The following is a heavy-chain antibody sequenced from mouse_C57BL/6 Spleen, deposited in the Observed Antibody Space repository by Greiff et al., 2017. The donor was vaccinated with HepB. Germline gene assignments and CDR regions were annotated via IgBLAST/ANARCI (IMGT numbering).Heavy chain of an antibody. Sequence: QVQLQQPGTELVKPGASVKLSCKASGYTFTSYWMHWVKQRPGQGLEWIGNINPSNGGTNYNEKFKGKATLTVDKSSSTAYMQLSSLTAEDSAVYYGAPDGYYSGAMDYWGQGTSVTVSS. CDR1: GYTFTSYW. V-gene: IGHV1-53*01. CDR2: INPSNGGT. D-gene: IGHD2-3*01. CDR3: APDGYYSGAMDY. J-gene: IGHJ4*01.